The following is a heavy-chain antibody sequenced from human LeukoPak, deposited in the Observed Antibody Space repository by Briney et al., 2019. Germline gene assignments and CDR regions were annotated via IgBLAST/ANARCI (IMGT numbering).Heavy chain of an antibody. Sequence: PGGSLRLSCAASGLTFSDYFLAWIRQTPGKGLEWIAYITSSGATTSYADSVKGRFTISRDNAKESLYLQMNSLRAEDTAVYYCAKDLGYCSSTSCYSVNYFDYWGQGTLVTVSS. CDR2: ITSSGATT. V-gene: IGHV3-11*01. CDR3: AKDLGYCSSTSCYSVNYFDY. D-gene: IGHD2-2*02. J-gene: IGHJ4*02. CDR1: GLTFSDYF.